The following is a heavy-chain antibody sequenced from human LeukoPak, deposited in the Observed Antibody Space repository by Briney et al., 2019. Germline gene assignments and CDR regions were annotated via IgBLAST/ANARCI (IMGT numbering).Heavy chain of an antibody. CDR1: GGTFSSYA. Sequence: SVKVSCTASGGTFSSYAISWVRQAPGQGLEWMGGIIPIFGTANYAQKFQGRVTITTDESTSTAYMELSSLRSEDTAVYYCAREIVGATREGFFDYWGQGTLVTVSS. J-gene: IGHJ4*02. V-gene: IGHV1-69*05. CDR3: AREIVGATREGFFDY. CDR2: IIPIFGTA. D-gene: IGHD1-26*01.